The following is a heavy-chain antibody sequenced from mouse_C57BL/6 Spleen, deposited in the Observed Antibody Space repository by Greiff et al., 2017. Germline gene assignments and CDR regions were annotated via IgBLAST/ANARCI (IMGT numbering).Heavy chain of an antibody. J-gene: IGHJ2*01. Sequence: EVMLVESGGGLVKPGGSLQLSCAASGFTFSSYAMSWVRQTPEKRLAWVATISDGGSYTYSPDNVKGRFTISRDKAKNNLYLQMSHLKAEDTALYYCARDKVIDYWGQGTTLTVSS. V-gene: IGHV5-4*01. D-gene: IGHD2-2*01. CDR2: ISDGGSYT. CDR1: GFTFSSYA. CDR3: ARDKVIDY.